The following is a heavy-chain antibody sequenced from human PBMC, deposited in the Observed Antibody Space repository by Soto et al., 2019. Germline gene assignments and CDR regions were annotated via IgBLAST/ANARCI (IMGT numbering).Heavy chain of an antibody. J-gene: IGHJ4*02. V-gene: IGHV3-30*18. CDR3: AKDSRITMIVVVPSLDY. CDR2: ISYDGSNK. D-gene: IGHD3-22*01. Sequence: GGSLRLSWSASVFTFSSYGMHWFRQAPGKGLEWVAVISYDGSNKYYADSVKGRFTISRDNSKNTLYLQMNSLRAEDTAVYYCAKDSRITMIVVVPSLDYWGQGTLVTVSS. CDR1: VFTFSSYG.